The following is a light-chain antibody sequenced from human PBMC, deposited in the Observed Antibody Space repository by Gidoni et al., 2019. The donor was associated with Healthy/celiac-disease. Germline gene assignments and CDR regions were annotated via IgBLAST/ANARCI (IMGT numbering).Light chain of an antibody. J-gene: IGKJ4*01. CDR1: QSISSY. CDR2: AAS. CDR3: QQSYSTLT. V-gene: IGKV1-39*01. Sequence: DIQMTQSPSSLSASVGDRVTITCRASQSISSYLNWYQQKPGKAPKLLIYAASSLQSGVPSRFGGSGSGTDFTLTISCLQPEDFATYYCQQSYSTLTFGGGTKVEIK.